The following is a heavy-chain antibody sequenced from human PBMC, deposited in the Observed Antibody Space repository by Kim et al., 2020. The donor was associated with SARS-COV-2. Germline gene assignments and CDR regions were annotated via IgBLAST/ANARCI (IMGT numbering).Heavy chain of an antibody. Sequence: ISYAYSVKGRFTISRDNAKSSLYLQMNSLRDEDTAVYYCAPPPTVAGFDSWGQGTLVTVSS. V-gene: IGHV3-48*02. D-gene: IGHD6-19*01. J-gene: IGHJ4*02. CDR2: I. CDR3: APPPTVAGFDS.